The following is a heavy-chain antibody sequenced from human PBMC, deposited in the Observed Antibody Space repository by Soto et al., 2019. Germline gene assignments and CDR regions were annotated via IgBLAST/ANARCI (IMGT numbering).Heavy chain of an antibody. Sequence: QVQLVQSGAAVKKPGASVKVSCKASGYTFTSYGISWVRQAPGQGLEWMGWINAYNGNTNYAEKLQGRVTMNTDTTTSTAYMVLRSLGSDDTAVYYCARDLVAYYYDSSGYYWGQGTLVTVSS. D-gene: IGHD3-22*01. CDR1: GYTFTSYG. CDR2: INAYNGNT. CDR3: ARDLVAYYYDSSGYY. V-gene: IGHV1-18*01. J-gene: IGHJ4*02.